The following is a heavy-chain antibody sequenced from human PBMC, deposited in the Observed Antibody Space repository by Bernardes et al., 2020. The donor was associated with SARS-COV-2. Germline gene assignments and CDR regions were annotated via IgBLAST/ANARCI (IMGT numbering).Heavy chain of an antibody. Sequence: SVQVSCKASGGTFSSYAISWVRQAPGQGLEWMGGIIPIFGTANYAQKFQGRVTITADESTSTAYMELSSLRSEDTAVYYCARTGPYYYDSSGYYPSYYYYGMDVWGQGTTLTVSS. V-gene: IGHV1-69*13. CDR3: ARTGPYYYDSSGYYPSYYYYGMDV. D-gene: IGHD3-22*01. CDR2: IIPIFGTA. J-gene: IGHJ6*02. CDR1: GGTFSSYA.